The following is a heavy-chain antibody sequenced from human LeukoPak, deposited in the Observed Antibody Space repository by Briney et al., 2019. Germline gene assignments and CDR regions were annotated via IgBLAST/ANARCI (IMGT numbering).Heavy chain of an antibody. Sequence: ASVKVSCKASGGTFSSYAISWVRQAPGQGLEWMGRIIPIFGTANYAQKFQGRVMITTDESTSTAYMELSSLRSEDTAVYYCAREGITVTPFDYWGQGTLVTVSS. D-gene: IGHD4-17*01. CDR2: IIPIFGTA. J-gene: IGHJ4*02. V-gene: IGHV1-69*05. CDR3: AREGITVTPFDY. CDR1: GGTFSSYA.